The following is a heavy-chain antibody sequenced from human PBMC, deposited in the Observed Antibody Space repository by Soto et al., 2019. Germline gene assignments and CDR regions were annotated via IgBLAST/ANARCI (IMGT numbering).Heavy chain of an antibody. V-gene: IGHV3-30-3*01. CDR1: GFTFSSYA. CDR2: ISYDGSNK. J-gene: IGHJ4*02. CDR3: ASEGNYGDYVYYFDY. D-gene: IGHD4-17*01. Sequence: PGGSLRLSCAASGFTFSSYAMHWVRQAPGKGLEWVAVISYDGSNKYYADSVKGRFTISRDNSKNTLYLQMNSLRAEDTAVYYCASEGNYGDYVYYFDYWGQGTLVTVSS.